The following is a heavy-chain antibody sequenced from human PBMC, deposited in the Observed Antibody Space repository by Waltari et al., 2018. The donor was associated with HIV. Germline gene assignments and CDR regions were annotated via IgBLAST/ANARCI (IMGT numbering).Heavy chain of an antibody. CDR3: AREGWAATGDY. Sequence: ESGPGLVKPSETLSLTCVVSGYSISSGYYWGWIRHPPGKGLEWIGRIYYGGGTYYNPSLKSRVTISVDTSKNQFSLKLSSVTAADTAVYYCAREGWAATGDYWGQGTLVTVSS. J-gene: IGHJ4*02. V-gene: IGHV4-38-2*02. D-gene: IGHD6-13*01. CDR2: IYYGGGT. CDR1: GYSISSGYY.